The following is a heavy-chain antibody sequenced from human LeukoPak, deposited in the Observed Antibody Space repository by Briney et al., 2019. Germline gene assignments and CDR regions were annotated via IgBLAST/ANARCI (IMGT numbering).Heavy chain of an antibody. D-gene: IGHD5-24*01. V-gene: IGHV4-61*02. J-gene: IGHJ5*02. CDR3: ARGWATTWFDP. CDR2: IYTGGST. Sequence: SETLSLTCTVSGGSISSGTYYWNWIRQPAGKGLEWIGRIYTGGSTNYNPSLKSRVTISVDTSKNQFSLKLSAVTAADTAVYYCARGWATTWFDPWGQGTLVTVSS. CDR1: GGSISSGTYY.